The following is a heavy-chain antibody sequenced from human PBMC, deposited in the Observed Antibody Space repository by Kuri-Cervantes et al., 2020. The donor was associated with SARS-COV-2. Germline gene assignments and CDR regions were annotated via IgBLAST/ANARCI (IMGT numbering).Heavy chain of an antibody. J-gene: IGHJ5*02. CDR2: INWNGGST. Sequence: GESLKISCAASGFTFDDYTMHWVRQAPGKGLEWVAGINWNGGSTGYADSVKGRFTISRDNAKNSLYLQMNSPRAEDTALYYCARDLSDSSTPPHDPWGQGTLVTVSS. D-gene: IGHD2-2*01. CDR1: GFTFDDYT. V-gene: IGHV3-20*04. CDR3: ARDLSDSSTPPHDP.